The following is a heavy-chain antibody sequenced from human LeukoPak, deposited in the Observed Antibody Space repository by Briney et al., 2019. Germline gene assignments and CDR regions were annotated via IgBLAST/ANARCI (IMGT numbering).Heavy chain of an antibody. D-gene: IGHD1-26*01. CDR1: GFTFSSYS. J-gene: IGHJ4*02. CDR3: ARVTGYSGSYALDY. CDR2: ISSSSSYI. V-gene: IGHV3-21*01. Sequence: GGSLRLSCAASGFTFSSYSMNWVRQAPGKGLEWVSSISSSSSYIYYADSVKGRFTISRDNAKNSLYLQVNSLRAEDTAVYYCARVTGYSGSYALDYWGQGTLVTVSS.